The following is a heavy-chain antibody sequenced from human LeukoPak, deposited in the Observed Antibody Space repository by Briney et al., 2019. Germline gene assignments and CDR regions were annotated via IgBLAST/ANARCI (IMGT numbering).Heavy chain of an antibody. CDR2: INTDGSRT. Sequence: GGSLRLSCADSGSTFSRYWMHWARQAPGKVLVWVSRINTDGSRTDYADSVKGRFTISRDNAKNTLYLQMNSLRAEDTAVYHCVRALEGPRDYWGQGTLVTVSS. J-gene: IGHJ4*02. V-gene: IGHV3-74*01. CDR1: GSTFSRYW. CDR3: VRALEGPRDY.